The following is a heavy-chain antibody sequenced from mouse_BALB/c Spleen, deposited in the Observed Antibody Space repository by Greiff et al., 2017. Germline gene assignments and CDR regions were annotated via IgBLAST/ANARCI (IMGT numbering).Heavy chain of an antibody. J-gene: IGHJ3*01. CDR2: ILPGSGST. Sequence: QVQLQQSGAELLKPGASVKISCKATGYTFSSYWLEWVKQRPGHGLEWIGEILPGSGSTNYNEKFKGKATFTADTSSNTAYMQLSSLTSEDSAVYDCARSDYGSSVGAYWGQGTLATVSA. CDR1: GYTFSSYW. V-gene: IGHV1-9*01. CDR3: ARSDYGSSVGAY. D-gene: IGHD1-1*01.